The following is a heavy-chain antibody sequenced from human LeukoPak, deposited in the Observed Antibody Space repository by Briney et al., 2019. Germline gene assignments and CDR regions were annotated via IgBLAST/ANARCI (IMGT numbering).Heavy chain of an antibody. J-gene: IGHJ4*02. CDR2: FDPEDGES. V-gene: IGHV1-24*01. CDR1: GYTLTELS. D-gene: IGHD4-23*01. CDR3: ATDLATVVIVTNY. Sequence: ASVKVSCKISGYTLTELSMHWVRQAPGKGLEWMGGFDPEDGESIYAQKFQGRVTMTEDTSTDTAYMELSSLRSEDTAVYYCATDLATVVIVTNYWGQGTLVTVSS.